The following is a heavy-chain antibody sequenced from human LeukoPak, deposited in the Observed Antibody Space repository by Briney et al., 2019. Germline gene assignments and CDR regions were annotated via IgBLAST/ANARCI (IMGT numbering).Heavy chain of an antibody. J-gene: IGHJ3*01. CDR1: EFTFSTYE. V-gene: IGHV3-48*03. D-gene: IGHD3-16*01. CDR2: IMGGGRVI. CDR3: WGTDKTGPETFDV. Sequence: PGGSLRLSCEASEFTFSTYEMNWVRQAPGKGLEWIAYIMGGGRVIYYKDSVKGRFIISRDNAKKSLFLQMNSLRAEDTAVYYCWGTDKTGPETFDVWGLGTMVTVSS.